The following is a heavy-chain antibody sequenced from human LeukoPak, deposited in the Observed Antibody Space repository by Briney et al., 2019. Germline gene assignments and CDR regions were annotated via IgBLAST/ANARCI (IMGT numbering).Heavy chain of an antibody. Sequence: SETLSLTCAVSGYSISSGYYWGWIRQPPGKGLEWIGSIYHSGSTYYNPSLKSRVTISVDTSKNQFSLKLSSVTAADTAVYYCAGRDVNWNDEEYNWFDPWGQGTLVTVSS. CDR3: AGRDVNWNDEEYNWFDP. CDR1: GYSISSGYY. D-gene: IGHD1-20*01. J-gene: IGHJ5*02. CDR2: IYHSGST. V-gene: IGHV4-38-2*01.